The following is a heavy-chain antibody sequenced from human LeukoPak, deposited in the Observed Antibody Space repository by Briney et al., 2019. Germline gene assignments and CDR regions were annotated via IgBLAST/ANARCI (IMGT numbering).Heavy chain of an antibody. V-gene: IGHV3-21*01. CDR2: MSSSSSYI. J-gene: IGHJ4*02. D-gene: IGHD1-26*01. Sequence: GGSLRLSCAASGFTFSSYIMKWVGQAPGKGLDGVSSMSSSSSYIYYADSVKGPFTISRDNAKNSLYLQVNSMRAEDTAVYYCGRVGWELPSHYFDYWGQGTLVTVSS. CDR3: GRVGWELPSHYFDY. CDR1: GFTFSSYI.